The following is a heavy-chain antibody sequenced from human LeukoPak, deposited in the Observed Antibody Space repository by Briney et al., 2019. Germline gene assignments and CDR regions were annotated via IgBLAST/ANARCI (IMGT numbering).Heavy chain of an antibody. J-gene: IGHJ4*02. CDR3: ARDGGYSSDWYPGY. V-gene: IGHV4-34*01. CDR1: GGSFSGYY. Sequence: SETLSLTCAVYGGSFSGYYWSWIRQPPGKGLEWIGEINHSGSTNYNPSLKSRVTISIDTSKNQFSLKLSSVTAADTAVYYCARDGGYSSDWYPGYWGQGTLVTVSS. D-gene: IGHD6-19*01. CDR2: INHSGST.